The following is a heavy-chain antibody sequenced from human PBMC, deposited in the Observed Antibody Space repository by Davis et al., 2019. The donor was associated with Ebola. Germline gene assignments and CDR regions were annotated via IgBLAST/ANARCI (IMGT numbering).Heavy chain of an antibody. CDR3: ARGEFDSSGSYYAPFDY. CDR1: GVSLNSGDYY. CDR2: IYHSGST. V-gene: IGHV4-39*07. D-gene: IGHD3-10*01. Sequence: MPSETLSLTCTVSGVSLNSGDYYWGWIRQPPGKGLEWIGSIYHSGSTYYNPSLKSRVTISVDTSKNQFSLKLSSVTAADTAVYYCARGEFDSSGSYYAPFDYWGQGTLVTVSS. J-gene: IGHJ4*02.